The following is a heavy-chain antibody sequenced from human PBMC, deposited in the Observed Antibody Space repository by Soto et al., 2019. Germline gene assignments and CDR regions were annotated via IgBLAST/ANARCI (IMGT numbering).Heavy chain of an antibody. D-gene: IGHD6-13*01. Sequence: GASVKVSCKASGYTFTGYYMHWVRHAPGQGLEWMGWINPNSGGTNYAQKFQGWVTMTRDTSISTAYMELSRLRSDDTAVYYCARDVSAAGTWYYYGMDVWGQGTTVTVSS. CDR2: INPNSGGT. CDR3: ARDVSAAGTWYYYGMDV. J-gene: IGHJ6*02. V-gene: IGHV1-2*04. CDR1: GYTFTGYY.